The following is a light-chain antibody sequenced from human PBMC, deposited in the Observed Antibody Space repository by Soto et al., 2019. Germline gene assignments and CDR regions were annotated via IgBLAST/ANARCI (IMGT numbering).Light chain of an antibody. J-gene: IGKJ5*01. CDR1: LSVSSH. Sequence: VVTQSPPTLSLSPGERATLSCRTSLSVSSHLAWYQQKPGQAPRLLIYDASNRATGIPARFTGSGSGTDFNLTISTLEPEDFAVYYCQQRQYWPPITFGQGTRLEIK. CDR3: QQRQYWPPIT. CDR2: DAS. V-gene: IGKV3-11*01.